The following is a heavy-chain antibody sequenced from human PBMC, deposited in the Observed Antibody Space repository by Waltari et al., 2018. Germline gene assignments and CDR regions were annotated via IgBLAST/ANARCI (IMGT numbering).Heavy chain of an antibody. V-gene: IGHV1-2*02. Sequence: QVQLVQSGVEVKKPGASVRVSCQASGYTFTVYYLHWIRQAPGQGPAWMGWINPNNGATKYAQKFQGRVTMTRDTSINTAYLEVTSDDTAVYYCARDRWGESHGYGYWGRGTLVTVSS. CDR2: INPNNGAT. D-gene: IGHD7-27*01. CDR1: GYTFTVYY. CDR3: ARDRWGESHGYGY. J-gene: IGHJ4*02.